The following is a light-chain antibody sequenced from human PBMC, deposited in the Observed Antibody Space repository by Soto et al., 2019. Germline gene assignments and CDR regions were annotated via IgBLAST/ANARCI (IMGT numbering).Light chain of an antibody. J-gene: IGLJ3*02. Sequence: SYELTQPPSVSVAPGKTASVPGGGSNIGSKSVHWYQKKSGQAPVLVMYYDSDRPSGIPERFSGSNSGNTATLTISRVEAGDEADYYCQVWDISSGHVVFGGGTKLTVL. V-gene: IGLV3-21*01. CDR1: NIGSKS. CDR3: QVWDISSGHVV. CDR2: YDS.